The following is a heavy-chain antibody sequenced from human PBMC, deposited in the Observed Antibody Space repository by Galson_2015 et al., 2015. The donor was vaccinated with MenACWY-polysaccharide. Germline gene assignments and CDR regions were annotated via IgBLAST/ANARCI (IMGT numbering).Heavy chain of an antibody. CDR2: IYYSGST. V-gene: IGHV4-39*07. J-gene: IGHJ4*02. Sequence: SETLSLTCTVSGGSISSSSYYWGWIRQPPGKGLEWIGSIYYSGSTYYNPSLKSRVTISVDTSKNQFSLKLSSVTAADTAVYYCARDQGAAALDYWGQGTLVTVSS. CDR3: ARDQGAAALDY. CDR1: GGSISSSSYY. D-gene: IGHD6-13*01.